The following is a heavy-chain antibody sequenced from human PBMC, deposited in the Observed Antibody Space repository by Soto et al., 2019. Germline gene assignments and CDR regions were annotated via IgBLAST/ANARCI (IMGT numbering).Heavy chain of an antibody. Sequence: SETLSLTCTVSGGSISSSSYYWGWIRQPPGKGLEWIESIYYSGSTYYNPSLKSRVTISVDTSKNQFSLKLSSVTAADTAVYYCARHGYGLYYFDYWGQGTLVTVS. CDR3: ARHGYGLYYFDY. CDR2: IYYSGST. CDR1: GGSISSSSYY. J-gene: IGHJ4*02. D-gene: IGHD5-18*01. V-gene: IGHV4-39*01.